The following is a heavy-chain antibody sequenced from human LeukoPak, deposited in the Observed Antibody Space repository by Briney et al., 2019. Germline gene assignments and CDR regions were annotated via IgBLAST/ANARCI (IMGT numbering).Heavy chain of an antibody. CDR3: ARRTLVGATEHFDF. CDR2: ISGGGSST. V-gene: IGHV3-23*01. D-gene: IGHD1-26*01. CDR1: GFTVSSNY. J-gene: IGHJ4*02. Sequence: PGGSLRLSCAASGFTVSSNYMSWVRQAPGKGLEWVSGISGGGSSTDYADSVKGRFTISRDNSKNTLYLQMNSLRAEDTAVYYCARRTLVGATEHFDFWGQGTLVAVSS.